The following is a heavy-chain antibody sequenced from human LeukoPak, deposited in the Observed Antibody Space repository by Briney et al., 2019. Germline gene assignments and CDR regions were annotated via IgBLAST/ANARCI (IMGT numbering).Heavy chain of an antibody. CDR3: ARTHHYDSSGCAVGFDY. V-gene: IGHV4-39*01. CDR1: GGSISSSNYY. J-gene: IGHJ4*01. CDR2: IYYSGST. Sequence: PSETLSLTCTVSGGSISSSNYYWGWIRQPPGKGLEWIGSIYYSGSTYYNPSLKSRVTISVDTSKNQFSLNLSSVTAADTAVYYCARTHHYDSSGCAVGFDYWGQEPWSPSPQ. D-gene: IGHD3-22*01.